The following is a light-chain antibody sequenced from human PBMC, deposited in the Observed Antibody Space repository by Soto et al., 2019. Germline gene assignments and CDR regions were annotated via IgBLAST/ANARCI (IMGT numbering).Light chain of an antibody. V-gene: IGKV1-33*01. CDR3: QQYDNLPLT. J-gene: IGKJ4*01. CDR2: DAS. Sequence: DIQMTQSPSSLSASVGDRVTITCQASQDISNYLNWYQQKPGKAPKLLIYDASKLETGVPSRFSGSGSGTDFTVTISSLQPEDIATYYCQQYDNLPLTFGGGTNVEIK. CDR1: QDISNY.